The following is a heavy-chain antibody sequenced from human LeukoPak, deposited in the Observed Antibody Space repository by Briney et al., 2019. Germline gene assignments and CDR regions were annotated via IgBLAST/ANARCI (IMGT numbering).Heavy chain of an antibody. V-gene: IGHV3-30*04. CDR1: GFTFSSYV. Sequence: GGSLRLSCAASGFTFSSYVMHWVRQAPGKGLEWVAIISYDGSNEYYADSVKGRFTISRDNSKNTLYLQMNSLRAEDTAVYYCARDIVVVTAILDYWGQGTLVTVSS. J-gene: IGHJ4*02. CDR2: ISYDGSNE. D-gene: IGHD2-21*02. CDR3: ARDIVVVTAILDY.